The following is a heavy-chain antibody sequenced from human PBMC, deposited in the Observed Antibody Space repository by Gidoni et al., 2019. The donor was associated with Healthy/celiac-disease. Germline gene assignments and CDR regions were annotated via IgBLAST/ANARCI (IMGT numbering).Heavy chain of an antibody. CDR1: VFTFSSYE. CDR3: ARTAVAGIVDI. D-gene: IGHD6-19*01. Sequence: EVQLVESGGGLVQPGGSLSLSCAASVFTFSSYEMNWVRQAPGKGLEWVSYSSSSGSTIYYADSVKGRFTISRDNAKNSLYLQRNSLRAEDTAVYYCARTAVAGIVDIWGQGTMVTVSS. CDR2: SSSSGSTI. V-gene: IGHV3-48*03. J-gene: IGHJ3*02.